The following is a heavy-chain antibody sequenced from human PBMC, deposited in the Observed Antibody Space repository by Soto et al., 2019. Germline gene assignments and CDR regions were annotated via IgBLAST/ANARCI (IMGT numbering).Heavy chain of an antibody. CDR1: GYTLTELS. CDR2: FDPEDGET. V-gene: IGHV1-24*01. CDR3: ATETTRWITMVRGATTFDY. J-gene: IGHJ4*02. D-gene: IGHD3-10*01. Sequence: ASVKVSCKVSGYTLTELSMHWVRQAPGKGLEWMGGFDPEDGETIYAQKFQGRVTMTEDTSTDTAYMELSSLRSEDTAVYYCATETTRWITMVRGATTFDYWGQGTLVTVSS.